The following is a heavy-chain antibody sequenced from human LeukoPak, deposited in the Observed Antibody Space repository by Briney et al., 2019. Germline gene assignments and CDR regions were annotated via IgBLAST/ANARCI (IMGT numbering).Heavy chain of an antibody. Sequence: GGSLRLTCAASGFTFSSYGMHWVRQAPGKGLEWVTFIRYDGNNRYYADSVKGRFTISRDNSKNTLYLQMNSLRAEDTAVYYCAKDRMPMAVGATTYFDCGDQGTLVTVSS. V-gene: IGHV3-30*02. CDR2: IRYDGNNR. D-gene: IGHD1-26*01. CDR1: GFTFSSYG. J-gene: IGHJ4*02. CDR3: AKDRMPMAVGATTYFDC.